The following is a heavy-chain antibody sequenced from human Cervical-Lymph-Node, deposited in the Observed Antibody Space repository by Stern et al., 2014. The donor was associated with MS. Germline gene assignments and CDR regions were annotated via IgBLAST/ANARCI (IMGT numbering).Heavy chain of an antibody. D-gene: IGHD1-26*01. J-gene: IGHJ4*02. CDR3: ARDGYSAYYFDY. CDR2: ISSSSSYI. V-gene: IGHV3-21*01. CDR1: GFTFSSYS. Sequence: EVQLEESGGGLVKPGGSLRLSCAASGFTFSSYSMNWVRQAPGKGLEWVSSISSSSSYIYYADSVKGRFTISRDNAKNSLYLQMNSLRAEDTAVYYCARDGYSAYYFDYWGQGTLVTVSS.